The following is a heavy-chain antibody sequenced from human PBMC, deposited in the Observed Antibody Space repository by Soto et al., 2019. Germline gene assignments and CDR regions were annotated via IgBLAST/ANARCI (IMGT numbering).Heavy chain of an antibody. CDR3: ARGRRGYSYGVIDY. CDR2: ISYDGSNK. J-gene: IGHJ4*02. V-gene: IGHV3-30-3*01. Sequence: GGSLRLSCAASGFTFSSYAMHWVRQAPGKGLEWVAVISYDGSNKYYADSVKGRFTISRDNSKNTLYLQMNSLRAEDTAVYYCARGRRGYSYGVIDYWGQGTLVTVSS. D-gene: IGHD5-18*01. CDR1: GFTFSSYA.